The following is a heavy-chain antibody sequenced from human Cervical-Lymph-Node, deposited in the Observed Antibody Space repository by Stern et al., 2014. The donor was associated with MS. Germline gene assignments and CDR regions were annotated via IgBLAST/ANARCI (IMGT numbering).Heavy chain of an antibody. J-gene: IGHJ4*02. D-gene: IGHD4-17*01. CDR1: GFTFRSYG. V-gene: IGHV3-30*18. Sequence: VQLVESGGGVVQPGRSLKLSCAASGFTFRSYGMHWVRQAPGKGLEWVAVISYDGSNKYYADSVKGRFTISRDNSKNTLYLQMNSLRAEDTAVYYCAKEGGDYDWGQGTLVTVSS. CDR2: ISYDGSNK. CDR3: AKEGGDYD.